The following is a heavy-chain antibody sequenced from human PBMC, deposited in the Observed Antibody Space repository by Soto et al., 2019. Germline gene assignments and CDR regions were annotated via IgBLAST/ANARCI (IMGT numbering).Heavy chain of an antibody. Sequence: SVKVSCKPSGGTFSSYSMSWVRQAPGQGLECMGWIIHIFGTANYAQKFQGRVTITADESTSTAYMELSSLRSEDTAVYYCASDYVVVPAAISYYYGMDVWGQGTTVTVSS. D-gene: IGHD2-2*01. CDR1: GGTFSSYS. CDR2: IIHIFGTA. J-gene: IGHJ6*02. CDR3: ASDYVVVPAAISYYYGMDV. V-gene: IGHV1-69*13.